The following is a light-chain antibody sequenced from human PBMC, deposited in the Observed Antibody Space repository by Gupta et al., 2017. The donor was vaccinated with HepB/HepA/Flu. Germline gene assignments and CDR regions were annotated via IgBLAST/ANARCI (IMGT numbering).Light chain of an antibody. CDR3: MQALQTPLT. CDR1: QSLLHSNGYNY. J-gene: IGKJ4*01. V-gene: IGKV2-28*01. CDR2: LGS. Sequence: DIVMTQSPFSLPVTPGEPASISCRSSQSLLHSNGYNYLDWYLQKPGQSPQLLIYLGSNRASGVPDRFRGSGSGTDFTLKISRVEAEDVGVYYCMQALQTPLTFGGGTKVEIK.